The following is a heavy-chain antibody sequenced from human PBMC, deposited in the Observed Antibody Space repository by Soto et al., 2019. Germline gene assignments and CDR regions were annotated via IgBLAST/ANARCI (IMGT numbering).Heavy chain of an antibody. CDR1: GGSISSGGYY. J-gene: IGHJ4*02. V-gene: IGHV4-31*03. CDR2: IYYSGST. D-gene: IGHD3-10*01. CDR3: AKDQFVGEVRGVRPRPPFDY. Sequence: SETLSLTCTVSGGSISSGGYYWSWIRQHPGKGLEWIGYIYYSGSTYYNPSLKSRVTISVDTSKNQFSLKLSSVTAADTAVYYCAKDQFVGEVRGVRPRPPFDYWGQGTLVTVSS.